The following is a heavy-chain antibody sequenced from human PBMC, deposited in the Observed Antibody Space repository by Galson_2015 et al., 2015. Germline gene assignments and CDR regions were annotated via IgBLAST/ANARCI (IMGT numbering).Heavy chain of an antibody. CDR1: GFTFSSFA. CDR3: VRIGSSGYYGNY. Sequence: SLRLSCAASGFTFSSFAMHRVRQAPGKGLEWVALIWYDGSKKYYADSVKGRFTISRDNSKSTLYLQMNSLRVEDTAVYYCVRIGSSGYYGNYWGQGTLVTVSS. V-gene: IGHV3-33*01. CDR2: IWYDGSKK. D-gene: IGHD3-22*01. J-gene: IGHJ4*02.